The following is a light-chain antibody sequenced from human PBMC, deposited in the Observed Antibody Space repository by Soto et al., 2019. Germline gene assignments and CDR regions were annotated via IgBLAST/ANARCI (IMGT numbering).Light chain of an antibody. CDR3: QQYGSSSWT. V-gene: IGKV1-5*03. CDR2: KAS. Sequence: DIQMTQSRSTLSASVGDRVTITFGASQSISSWLAWYQKKPGKAPKLLIYKASGLESGVPSRFSGSGSGTDFTLTISRLEPEDFVVYYCQQYGSSSWTFGQGTKVDIK. J-gene: IGKJ1*01. CDR1: QSISSW.